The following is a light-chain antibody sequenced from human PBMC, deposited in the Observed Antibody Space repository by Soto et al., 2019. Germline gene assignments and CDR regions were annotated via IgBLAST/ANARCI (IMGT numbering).Light chain of an antibody. CDR1: RSDVGAYDS. CDR3: CSSGGSPTYV. V-gene: IGLV2-23*02. CDR2: EVN. J-gene: IGLJ1*01. Sequence: QSVLTQPASVSGSPGQSITISCTGTRSDVGAYDSVSWYQQHPGKVPKLMIFEVNKRPSGVSNRFSGSKSGNTASLTISGLKVEDEADYYCCSSGGSPTYVFGTGTKLTVL.